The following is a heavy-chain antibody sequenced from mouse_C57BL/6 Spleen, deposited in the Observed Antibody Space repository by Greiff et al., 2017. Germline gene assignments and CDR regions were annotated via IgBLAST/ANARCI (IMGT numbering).Heavy chain of an antibody. CDR3: ARKFRSGGNYLAWFAY. V-gene: IGHV1-69*01. D-gene: IGHD2-1*01. CDR2: IDPSDSYT. Sequence: VQLQQPGAELVMPGASVKLSCKASGYTFTRYWMPWVKQRPGQGLEWIGEIDPSDSYTNYNQKFKGKSTLTVDKSSSTAYMQLSSLTSEDSAVYYCARKFRSGGNYLAWFAYWGQGTLVTVSA. J-gene: IGHJ3*01. CDR1: GYTFTRYW.